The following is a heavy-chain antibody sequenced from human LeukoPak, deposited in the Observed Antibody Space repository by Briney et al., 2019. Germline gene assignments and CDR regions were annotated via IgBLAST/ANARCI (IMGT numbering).Heavy chain of an antibody. CDR3: ARVVVVVTAFDY. CDR1: GFTFSSYE. CDR2: ISSSGSTI. J-gene: IGHJ4*02. D-gene: IGHD2-21*02. Sequence: GGSLRLSCAASGFTFSSYEMNWVRQAPGKGLEWVSYISSSGSTIYYEDSVRGQFTISRENAKNSLYLQMNSLRAEDTAVYYCARVVVVVTAFDYWGQGTLVTASS. V-gene: IGHV3-48*03.